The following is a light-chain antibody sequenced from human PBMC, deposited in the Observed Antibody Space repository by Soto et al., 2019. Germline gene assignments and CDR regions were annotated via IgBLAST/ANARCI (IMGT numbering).Light chain of an antibody. J-gene: IGKJ1*01. CDR3: QQRSNWWT. Sequence: EIFLIPSPATRALFPGERAQLTFRASQSVGGYLAWYQHKPSAAPRLLISAASIRASGIPDRFSGSGSGTDFPLIISSLEPEDFAVYYRQQRSNWWTFGQGTKVDIK. CDR1: QSVGGY. V-gene: IGKV3-11*01. CDR2: AAS.